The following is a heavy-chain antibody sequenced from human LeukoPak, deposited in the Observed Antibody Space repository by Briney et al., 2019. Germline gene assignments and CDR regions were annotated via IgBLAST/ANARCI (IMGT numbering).Heavy chain of an antibody. Sequence: GRSLRLSRAASGFSFSSYAMHWVRQAPGKGLEWVAVISYDGTNKYYADSVKCRFPISRDNSKNTLYLQMNSLRAEDTAVYYCARDSCSSTSCYGNYWGQGTLVTVSS. CDR3: ARDSCSSTSCYGNY. D-gene: IGHD2-2*01. V-gene: IGHV3-30-3*01. CDR1: GFSFSSYA. J-gene: IGHJ4*02. CDR2: ISYDGTNK.